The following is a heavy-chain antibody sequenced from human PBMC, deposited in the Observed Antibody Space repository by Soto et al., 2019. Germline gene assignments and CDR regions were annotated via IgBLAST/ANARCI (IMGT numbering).Heavy chain of an antibody. V-gene: IGHV3-23*01. D-gene: IGHD6-19*01. CDR3: AKDEKQWLVRSDY. Sequence: EVQLLESGGGLVQPGGSLRLSCAASGFTFSSYAMSWVRQAPGKGLEWVSAISGSGGSTYYADSVKGRFTISRDNSKNTLYMQMNSLRAEDTAVYYCAKDEKQWLVRSDYRGQGTLVTVSS. J-gene: IGHJ4*02. CDR2: ISGSGGST. CDR1: GFTFSSYA.